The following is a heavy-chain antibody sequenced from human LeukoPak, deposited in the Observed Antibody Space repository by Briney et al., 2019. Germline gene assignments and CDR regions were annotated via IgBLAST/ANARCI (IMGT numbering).Heavy chain of an antibody. CDR2: INAYNGNT. J-gene: IGHJ6*02. D-gene: IGHD2-15*01. V-gene: IGHV1-18*01. CDR1: GYTFTSYG. CDR3: ARDIVPGGYYYYGMDV. Sequence: GASVKVSCKASGYTFTSYGISWVRQAPGQGLEWMGWINAYNGNTNYAQKLQGRVTMTTDTSTSTAYMELRSLRSDDTAVYYCARDIVPGGYYYYGMDVWGQGTTVTVSS.